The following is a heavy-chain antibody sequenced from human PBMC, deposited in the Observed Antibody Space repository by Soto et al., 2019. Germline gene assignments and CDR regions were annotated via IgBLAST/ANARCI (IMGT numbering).Heavy chain of an antibody. CDR1: GFTFSAYW. J-gene: IGHJ4*02. V-gene: IGHV3-7*01. D-gene: IGHD6-25*01. CDR3: AREKRANGYFDY. CDR2: IKKAGSEK. Sequence: GGSLRLSCAASGFTFSAYWMSWVRQTPGKGLEWVANIKKAGSEKYYVDSVNGRFIISRDDAKNSLFLQVNSLRVEDTAVYYCAREKRANGYFDYWGQGTLVTVSS.